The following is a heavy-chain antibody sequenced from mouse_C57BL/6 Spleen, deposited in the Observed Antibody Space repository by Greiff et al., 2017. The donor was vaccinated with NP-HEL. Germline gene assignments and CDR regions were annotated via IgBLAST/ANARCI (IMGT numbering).Heavy chain of an antibody. J-gene: IGHJ4*01. D-gene: IGHD2-1*01. CDR2: INPNNGGT. CDR1: GYTFTDYN. CDR3: ARDGNYVDAMDY. Sequence: VQLQQSGPELVKPGASVKIPCKASGYTFTDYNMDWVKQSHGKSLEWIGDINPNNGGTIYNQKFKGKATLTVDKSSSTAYMELRSLTSEDTAVYYWARDGNYVDAMDYWGQGTSVTVSS. V-gene: IGHV1-18*01.